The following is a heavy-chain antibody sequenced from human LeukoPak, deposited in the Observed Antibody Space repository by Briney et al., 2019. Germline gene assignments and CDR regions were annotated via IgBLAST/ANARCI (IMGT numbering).Heavy chain of an antibody. Sequence: GGSLRLSCAASGFTFSDYYMSWIRQAPGQGLEWVAYIISSGSTIYYADSVKGRFTISRDNAKNSLYLQMNSLRAEDTAVYYCARDLGPSSASTFAYWGQGTLVTVSS. CDR3: ARDLGPSSASTFAY. D-gene: IGHD1-26*01. CDR2: IISSGSTI. CDR1: GFTFSDYY. J-gene: IGHJ4*02. V-gene: IGHV3-11*01.